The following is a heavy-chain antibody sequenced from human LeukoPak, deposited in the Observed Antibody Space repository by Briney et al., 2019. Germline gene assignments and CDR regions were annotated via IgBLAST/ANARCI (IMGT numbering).Heavy chain of an antibody. CDR1: GGSISSGGYS. CDR2: IYHSGST. CDR3: ARAGRGYRVLDY. V-gene: IGHV4-30-2*01. D-gene: IGHD5-18*01. Sequence: SETLSLTCAVSGGSISSGGYSWSWIRQPPAKGLEWIGYIYHSGSTYYNPSLKSRVTISVDRSKNQFSLKLSSVTAADTAVYYCARAGRGYRVLDYWGQGTLVTVSS. J-gene: IGHJ4*02.